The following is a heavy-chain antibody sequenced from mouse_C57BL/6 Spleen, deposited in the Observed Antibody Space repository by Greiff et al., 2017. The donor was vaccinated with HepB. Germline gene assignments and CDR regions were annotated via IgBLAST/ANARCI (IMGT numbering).Heavy chain of an antibody. CDR1: GFTFSDYG. CDR2: ISSGSSTI. J-gene: IGHJ1*03. Sequence: EVKVVESGGGLVKPGGSLKLSCAASGFTFSDYGMHWVRQAPEKGLEWVAYISSGSSTIYYADTVKGRFTISRDNAKNTLFLQMTSLRSEDTAMYYCARRTTVVGNWYFDVWGTGTTVTVSS. V-gene: IGHV5-17*01. D-gene: IGHD1-1*01. CDR3: ARRTTVVGNWYFDV.